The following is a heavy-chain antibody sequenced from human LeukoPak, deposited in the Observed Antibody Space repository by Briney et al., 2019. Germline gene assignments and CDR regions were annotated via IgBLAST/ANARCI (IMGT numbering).Heavy chain of an antibody. V-gene: IGHV4-59*01. J-gene: IGHJ3*01. CDR1: DDSITMYY. CDR3: ARISSSNWYNERGAFDV. CDR2: VDHTGST. Sequence: SETLSLTCSVSDDSITMYYWTWIRQPPGKGLEWIGYVDHTGSTNFNPSLNGRVSISRDTTKNLFSLRLRSVTAADTAVYYCARISSSNWYNERGAFDVWGQGTMVTVSS. D-gene: IGHD6-13*01.